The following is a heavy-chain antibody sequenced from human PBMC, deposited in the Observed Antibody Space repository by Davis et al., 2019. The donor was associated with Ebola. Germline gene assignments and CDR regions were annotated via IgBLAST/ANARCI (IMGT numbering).Heavy chain of an antibody. D-gene: IGHD2-21*02. Sequence: GESLKISCAASGFTFNKYGMSWVRQALGEGLEWVAAVSRKGDSYYADSVKGRFTVSRDTSKDTLFLQMDSLRDEDTAIYYCAKEMEVTKPYDHWGQGTLVTVSS. V-gene: IGHV3-23*01. CDR1: GFTFNKYG. CDR3: AKEMEVTKPYDH. CDR2: VSRKGDS. J-gene: IGHJ4*02.